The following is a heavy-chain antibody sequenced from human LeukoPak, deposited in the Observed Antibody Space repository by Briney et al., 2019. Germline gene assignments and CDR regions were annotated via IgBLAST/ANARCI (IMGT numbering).Heavy chain of an antibody. D-gene: IGHD4-23*01. CDR3: ARDQGHDMPGDYYGGSVDADY. CDR1: GFTFSNYW. J-gene: IGHJ4*02. V-gene: IGHV3-74*01. CDR2: INNDGSIT. Sequence: GGSLRLSCVASGFTFSNYWMHWVRQVPGKGLVWVSRINNDGSITNYADSVKDRFTISRDNAKNTLYLQMHSMRAEDTAVYYCARDQGHDMPGDYYGGSVDADYWGQGNLVTVSS.